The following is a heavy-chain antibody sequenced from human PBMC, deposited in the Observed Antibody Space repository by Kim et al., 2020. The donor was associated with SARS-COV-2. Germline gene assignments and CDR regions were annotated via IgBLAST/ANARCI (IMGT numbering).Heavy chain of an antibody. J-gene: IGHJ6*02. CDR2: VNGGGGST. V-gene: IGHV3-23*01. D-gene: IGHD3-10*01. Sequence: GGSLRHSCAASGFTFTNYAMNWVRQAPGMGLEWVSAVNGGGGSTYHADSVKGRFTISTDKSKNTLYLQMNNLRGEDTAVYYCAKGSGFDYYSGMDVWGQGTTVTVSS. CDR3: AKGSGFDYYSGMDV. CDR1: GFTFTNYA.